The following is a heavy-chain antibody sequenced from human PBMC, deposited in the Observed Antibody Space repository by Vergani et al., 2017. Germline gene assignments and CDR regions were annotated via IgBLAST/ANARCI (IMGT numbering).Heavy chain of an antibody. CDR1: GGSISSYY. V-gene: IGHV4-59*01. D-gene: IGHD2-15*01. J-gene: IGHJ6*03. Sequence: QVQLQESGPGLVKPSETLSLTCTVSGGSISSYYWSWIRQPPGKGLEWIGYIYYSGSTNYNPSLKSRVTISVDTSKNQFSLKLSSVTVADTAVYYCARVRRIYCSGGSCYEVYYYYMDVWGKGTTVTVSS. CDR2: IYYSGST. CDR3: ARVRRIYCSGGSCYEVYYYYMDV.